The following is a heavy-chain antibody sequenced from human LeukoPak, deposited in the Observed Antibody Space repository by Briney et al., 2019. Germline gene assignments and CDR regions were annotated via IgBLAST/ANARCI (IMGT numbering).Heavy chain of an antibody. Sequence: SETLSLTCTVSGGSISSGGYYWSWIRQHPGEGLEWIGYIYYSGSTYYNPSLKSRVTISVDTSKNQFSLKLSSVTAADTAVYYCARSVGYSYGIWFDPWGQGTLVTVSS. D-gene: IGHD5-18*01. CDR1: GGSISSGGYY. CDR3: ARSVGYSYGIWFDP. J-gene: IGHJ5*02. CDR2: IYYSGST. V-gene: IGHV4-31*03.